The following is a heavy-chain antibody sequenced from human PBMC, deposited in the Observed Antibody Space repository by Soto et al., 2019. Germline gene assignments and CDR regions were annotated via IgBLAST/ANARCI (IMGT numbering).Heavy chain of an antibody. CDR3: ARVVGGYYYGMDV. CDR1: GGSISSSNW. V-gene: IGHV4-4*02. Sequence: QVQLQESGPGLVKPSGTLSLTCAVSGGSISSSNWWSWVRQPPGKGLEWIGEIYHSGSTNYNPSLKIRVTTSVDKSKNQFSLKLSSVTAADTAVYYCARVVGGYYYGMDVWGQGTTVTVSS. D-gene: IGHD2-2*01. J-gene: IGHJ6*02. CDR2: IYHSGST.